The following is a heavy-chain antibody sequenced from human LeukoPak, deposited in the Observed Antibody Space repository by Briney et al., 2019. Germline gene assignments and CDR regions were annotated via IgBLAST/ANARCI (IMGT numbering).Heavy chain of an antibody. CDR2: ISAGNGNT. CDR3: ARDSGSGNNDY. V-gene: IGHV1-3*01. CDR1: GYTLTELS. Sequence: GASVKVSCKVSGYTLTELSMHWVRQAPGQRLEWMGWISAGNGNTKYSQNLQGRVTFISNTSATTAFMELSSLRSEDAAVYYCARDSGSGNNDYWGQGTLVTVSS. D-gene: IGHD1-26*01. J-gene: IGHJ4*02.